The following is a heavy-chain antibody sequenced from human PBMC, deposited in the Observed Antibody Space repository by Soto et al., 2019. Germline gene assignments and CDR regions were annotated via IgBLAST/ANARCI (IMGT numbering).Heavy chain of an antibody. CDR3: ARDLMTTVTTYWFDP. CDR2: ISYDGSNK. J-gene: IGHJ5*02. CDR1: GFTFSNYA. D-gene: IGHD4-17*01. Sequence: QVQLVESGGGVVQPGRSLRLSCAASGFTFSNYAMHWVRQAPGKGLEWVTVISYDGSNKYYADSVKGRFTISRDNSKNTLYLLMNSLRAEYTAVYYCARDLMTTVTTYWFDPWGQGTLVTVSS. V-gene: IGHV3-30-3*01.